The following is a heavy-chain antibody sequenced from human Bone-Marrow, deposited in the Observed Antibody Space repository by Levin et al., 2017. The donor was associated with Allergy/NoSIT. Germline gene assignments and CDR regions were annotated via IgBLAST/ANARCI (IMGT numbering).Heavy chain of an antibody. Sequence: ASVKVSCKASGYTFTGYYMHWVRQAPGQGLEWMGRINPNSGGTNYAQKFQGRVTMTRDTSISTAYMELSRLRSDDTAVYYCARVYRLVVKYYYYGMDVWGQGTTVTVSS. CDR2: INPNSGGT. J-gene: IGHJ6*02. D-gene: IGHD6-6*01. CDR3: ARVYRLVVKYYYYGMDV. V-gene: IGHV1-2*06. CDR1: GYTFTGYY.